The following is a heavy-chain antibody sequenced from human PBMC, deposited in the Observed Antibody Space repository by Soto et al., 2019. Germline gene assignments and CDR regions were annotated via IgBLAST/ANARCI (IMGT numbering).Heavy chain of an antibody. CDR2: IYYSGST. V-gene: IGHV4-39*01. Sequence: PSETLSLTCTVSGGSISSSSYYWGWIRQPPGKGLEWIGSIYYSGSTYYNPSLKSRVTISVDTSKNQFSLKLSSVTAADTAVYYCVRHPVWQQLYYMDVWGKGTTVTVSS. CDR1: GGSISSSSYY. J-gene: IGHJ6*03. D-gene: IGHD6-13*01. CDR3: VRHPVWQQLYYMDV.